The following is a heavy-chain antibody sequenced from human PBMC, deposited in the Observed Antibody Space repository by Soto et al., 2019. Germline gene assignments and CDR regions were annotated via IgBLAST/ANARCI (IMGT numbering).Heavy chain of an antibody. D-gene: IGHD2-2*01. J-gene: IGHJ6*02. Sequence: EVQLLESGGGFIHPGGSLRLSCAASGFSFSSFAINWVRQAPGKGLEWVTIMSGSADSTFYAASVKGRFTISRDNATITLYLQINSLRAEDTAVDYCAKKRGAMIYAISVYGMDVWGQGTTVTVSS. V-gene: IGHV3-23*01. CDR1: GFSFSSFA. CDR2: MSGSADST. CDR3: AKKRGAMIYAISVYGMDV.